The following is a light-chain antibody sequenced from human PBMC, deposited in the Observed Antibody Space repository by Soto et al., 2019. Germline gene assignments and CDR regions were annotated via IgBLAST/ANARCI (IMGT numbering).Light chain of an antibody. CDR3: SSYTSSSTYV. CDR1: SSDVGGYNY. V-gene: IGLV2-14*01. CDR2: EVS. Sequence: QSALTQPASMSGSPGQSITISCTGTSSDVGGYNYVSWYQQHPGKAPKLMIYEVSNRPSGVSNRFSGSKSGNTASLTISGLQAEDEADYDCSSYTSSSTYVFGTGTKVTVL. J-gene: IGLJ1*01.